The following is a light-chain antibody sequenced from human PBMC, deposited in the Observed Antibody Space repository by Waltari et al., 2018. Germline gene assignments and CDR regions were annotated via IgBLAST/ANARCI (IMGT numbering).Light chain of an antibody. Sequence: QTVVTQEPSLTASPGGTVTLTCASSTGAVTSGHHSNWYQQKPGRAPRALIYDTSNTHSWTPARFSGSLLGGKAALTLSGVQPEDEADYYGVLHDGGAQPWVFGGGTKLTVL. J-gene: IGLJ3*02. CDR3: VLHDGGAQPWV. CDR1: TGAVTSGHH. CDR2: DTS. V-gene: IGLV7-43*01.